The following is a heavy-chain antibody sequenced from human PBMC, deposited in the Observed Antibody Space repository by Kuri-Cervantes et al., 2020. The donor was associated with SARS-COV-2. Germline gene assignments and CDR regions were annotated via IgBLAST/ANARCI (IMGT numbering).Heavy chain of an antibody. CDR3: ARDFDDLYYYYYMDV. J-gene: IGHJ6*03. D-gene: IGHD3-3*01. CDR2: ISYDGSNK. CDR1: GFTFSSYA. V-gene: IGHV3-30-3*01. Sequence: GESLKISCAASGFTFSSYAMHWVRQAPGKGLEWVAVISYDGSNKYYADSVKGRFTISRDNSKNTLYLQVNSLRAEDTAVYYCARDFDDLYYYYYMDVWGKGTTVTVSS.